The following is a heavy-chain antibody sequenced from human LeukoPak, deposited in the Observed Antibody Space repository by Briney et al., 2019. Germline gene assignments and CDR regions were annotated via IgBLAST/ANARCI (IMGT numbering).Heavy chain of an antibody. D-gene: IGHD1-26*01. CDR3: ARQGSGNYLSPVNY. CDR1: GGSISSSSYY. Sequence: SETLSLTCTVSGGSISSSSYYWGWIRQPPGKGLEWIGSIYYSGSTYYNPSLKSRVTISADTSKNHFSLKLSSVTAADTAVYYCARQGSGNYLSPVNYWGQGTLVTVSS. V-gene: IGHV4-39*01. J-gene: IGHJ4*02. CDR2: IYYSGST.